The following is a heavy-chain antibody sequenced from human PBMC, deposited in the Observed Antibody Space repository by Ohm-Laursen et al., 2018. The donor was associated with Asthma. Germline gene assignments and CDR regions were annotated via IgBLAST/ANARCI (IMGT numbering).Heavy chain of an antibody. CDR3: ARFGYGGVGATGFDY. CDR1: GFTFSSYS. J-gene: IGHJ4*02. Sequence: SLRLSCTAPGFTFSSYSMNWVRQAPGKGLEWVSSISSSSSYIYYADSVKGRFTISRDNAKNSLYLQMNSLRAEDTAVYYCARFGYGGVGATGFDYWGQGTLVTVSS. D-gene: IGHD1-26*01. V-gene: IGHV3-21*01. CDR2: ISSSSSYI.